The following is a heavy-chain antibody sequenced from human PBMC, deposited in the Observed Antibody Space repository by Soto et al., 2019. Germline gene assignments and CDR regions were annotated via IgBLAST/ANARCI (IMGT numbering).Heavy chain of an antibody. D-gene: IGHD2-2*01. Sequence: GASVKVSCKASGFTFTSSAVQWVRQARGQRLEWIGWIVVGSGNTNYAQKFQERVTITRDMSTSTAYMELNSLRAEDTALYYCARDPTFYPVAMRYYYYYGMDVWGQGTTVTVSS. CDR1: GFTFTSSA. CDR3: ARDPTFYPVAMRYYYYYGMDV. J-gene: IGHJ6*02. CDR2: IVVGSGNT. V-gene: IGHV1-58*01.